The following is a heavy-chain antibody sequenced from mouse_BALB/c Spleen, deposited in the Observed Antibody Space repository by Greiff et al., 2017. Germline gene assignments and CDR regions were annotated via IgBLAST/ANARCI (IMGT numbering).Heavy chain of an antibody. J-gene: IGHJ3*01. D-gene: IGHD2-3*01. CDR3: ARHGYYTPWFAY. V-gene: IGHV5-2*01. Sequence: EVQRVESGGGLVQPGESLKFSCESNEYEFPSYDMPWVRKTPEKGLELVAAINSDGGSTYYPDTMEIRFSISRDKTKKTLYLQMSSLRSEDTALFYCARHGYYTPWFAYWGQGTLVTVSA. CDR1: EYEFPSYD. CDR2: INSDGGST.